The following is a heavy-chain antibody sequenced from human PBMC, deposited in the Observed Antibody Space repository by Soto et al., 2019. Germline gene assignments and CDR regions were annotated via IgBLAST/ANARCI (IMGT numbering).Heavy chain of an antibody. CDR3: ARAVAGPLFSDY. CDR1: GYTFTRYG. Sequence: QVQLLQSGAEVKKPGASVRVSSRASGYTFTRYGITWARQTPEHGVVWRGWMSAYNGNTNYAQKLRGQVTMTTDTSTSTAYMELRSLRSDDTAVYYCARAVAGPLFSDYLGQGTLVTVSS. V-gene: IGHV1-18*01. D-gene: IGHD6-19*01. J-gene: IGHJ4*02. CDR2: MSAYNGNT.